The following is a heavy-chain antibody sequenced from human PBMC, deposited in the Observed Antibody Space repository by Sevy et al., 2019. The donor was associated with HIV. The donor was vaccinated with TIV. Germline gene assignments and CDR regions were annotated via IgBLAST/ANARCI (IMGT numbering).Heavy chain of an antibody. D-gene: IGHD3-22*01. Sequence: SETLSLTCTVSGGSISSYYWSWIRQPPGKGLEWIGYICYSGSTNYNPSLKSRVTISVDTSKNQFSLKLSSVTAADTAVYYCARGEDYYDSSGYYYFDYWGQGTLVTVSS. CDR2: ICYSGST. V-gene: IGHV4-59*01. CDR3: ARGEDYYDSSGYYYFDY. CDR1: GGSISSYY. J-gene: IGHJ4*02.